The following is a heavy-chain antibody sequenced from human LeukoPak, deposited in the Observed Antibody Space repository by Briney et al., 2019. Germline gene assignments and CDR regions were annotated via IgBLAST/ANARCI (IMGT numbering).Heavy chain of an antibody. D-gene: IGHD6-13*01. Sequence: KTSETLSLTCTVSGGSISSYYWSWIRQPAGKGLEWIGRIYTSGSTNYNPSLKSRVTMSVDTSKNQFSLKLSSVTAADTAVYYCARRTHSSSWYYYYYYYMDVWGKGTTVTVSS. J-gene: IGHJ6*03. CDR1: GGSISSYY. CDR3: ARRTHSSSWYYYYYYYMDV. V-gene: IGHV4-4*07. CDR2: IYTSGST.